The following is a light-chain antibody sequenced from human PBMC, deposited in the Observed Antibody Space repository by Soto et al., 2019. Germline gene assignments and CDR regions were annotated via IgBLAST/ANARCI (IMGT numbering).Light chain of an antibody. Sequence: SASTGDRVTITCRASQGISSYLAWYQQKPGKAPKLLIYAASTLQSGVPSRFSGSGSGTDFTLTISCLQSEDFATYYCQQYYTGRFTFGPGTKVDI. CDR1: QGISSY. V-gene: IGKV1-8*01. CDR2: AAS. J-gene: IGKJ3*01. CDR3: QQYYTGRFT.